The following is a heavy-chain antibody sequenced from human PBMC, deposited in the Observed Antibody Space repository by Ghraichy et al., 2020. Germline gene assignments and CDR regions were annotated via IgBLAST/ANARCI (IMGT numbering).Heavy chain of an antibody. CDR2: IKQDGSEK. Sequence: GGSLRLSCAASGFTFSSYWMSWVRQAPGKGLEWVVNIKQDGSEKYYVDSVKGRFTISRDNAKNSLYLQMNSLRAEDTAVDYCARDYYDSSGYTHNFDYWGQGNLVTVSS. J-gene: IGHJ4*02. D-gene: IGHD3-22*01. CDR3: ARDYYDSSGYTHNFDY. V-gene: IGHV3-7*03. CDR1: GFTFSSYW.